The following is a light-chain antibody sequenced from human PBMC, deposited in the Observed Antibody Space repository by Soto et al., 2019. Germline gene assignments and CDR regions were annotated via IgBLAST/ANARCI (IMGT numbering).Light chain of an antibody. J-gene: IGKJ1*01. CDR1: QSVSSSY. CDR3: QQYGSSHRRK. CDR2: GAS. Sequence: EAVLKQSPGTLSLSPGQNATISCSASQSVSSSYLAWYQQKPGQAPRLLIYGASSRATGIPDRFSGSGSGTDFTLTIRRLEPEDLAVYDCQQYGSSHRRKCGQGNKGDIK. V-gene: IGKV3-20*01.